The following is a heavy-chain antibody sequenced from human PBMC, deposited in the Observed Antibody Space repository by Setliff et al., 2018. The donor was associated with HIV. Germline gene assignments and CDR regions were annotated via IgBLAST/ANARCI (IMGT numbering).Heavy chain of an antibody. J-gene: IGHJ4*02. CDR2: INHSGRA. Sequence: PSETLSLTCAVYGESFSGYYWSWIRQPAGKGLEWLGGINHSGRAKYNPSLKSRASISADTSKNQFSLKLTSVTAADTAVYYCARDPADIRTFDYWGQGTLVTVS. CDR1: GESFSGYY. CDR3: ARDPADIRTFDY. V-gene: IGHV4-34*01. D-gene: IGHD3-9*01.